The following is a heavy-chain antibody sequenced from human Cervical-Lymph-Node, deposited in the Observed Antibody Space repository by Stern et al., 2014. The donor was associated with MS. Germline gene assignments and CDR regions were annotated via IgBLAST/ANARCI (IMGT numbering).Heavy chain of an antibody. Sequence: QVTLKESGPTLVKPTQTLTLTCTFSGFSLSTSGVGVGWIRQPPGKALEWLALIYWDDDKRYSPSLKSRLTITKDTSKNQVVLTMTNMDPVDTATYYCAHSPLYDYVWGSYRPYYFDYWGQGTLVTVSS. CDR3: AHSPLYDYVWGSYRPYYFDY. J-gene: IGHJ4*02. CDR1: GFSLSTSGVG. D-gene: IGHD3-16*02. V-gene: IGHV2-5*02. CDR2: IYWDDDK.